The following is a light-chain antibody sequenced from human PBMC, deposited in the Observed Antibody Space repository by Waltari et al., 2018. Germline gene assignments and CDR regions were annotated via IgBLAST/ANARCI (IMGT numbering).Light chain of an antibody. Sequence: QAVVTQEPSLTVSPGGTVTLTCDSSLGAVTSGHYPYWIQQKPGQVPRTLIYDVNNKHSWTPARFSGSLFGGKVALTLSGAQPEDEADYYCLVSYDGVRVFGGGTKLTVL. CDR3: LVSYDGVRV. CDR2: DVN. J-gene: IGLJ2*01. V-gene: IGLV7-46*01. CDR1: LGAVTSGHY.